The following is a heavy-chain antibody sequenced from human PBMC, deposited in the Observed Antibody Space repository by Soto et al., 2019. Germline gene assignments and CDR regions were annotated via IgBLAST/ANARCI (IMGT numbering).Heavy chain of an antibody. CDR3: AKSLVFVDHGYMDV. CDR2: SIPIQGTA. V-gene: IGHV1-69*08. Sequence: QVQLVQSGAEVKKPGSSVKVSCEASGGRFTSYIFTWVRQAPGQGLEWMGRSIPIQGTADYALKFQDRVTMTADKSMNTVHMEMRSLRPDDTAVYYCAKSLVFVDHGYMDVWGKGTTVTVSS. D-gene: IGHD2-21*01. CDR1: GGRFTSYI. J-gene: IGHJ6*03.